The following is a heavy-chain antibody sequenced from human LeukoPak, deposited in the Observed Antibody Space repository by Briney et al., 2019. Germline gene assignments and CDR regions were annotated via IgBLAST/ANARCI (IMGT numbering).Heavy chain of an antibody. Sequence: ASVKVSCKASGYTFTGYYMHWVRQAPGQGLEWMGWISAYNGNTNYAQKLQGRVTMTTDTSTSTAYMELRSLRSDDTAVYHCARSPTSKGTVTTDPPNWFDPWGQGTLVTVSS. D-gene: IGHD4-17*01. CDR1: GYTFTGYY. CDR2: ISAYNGNT. CDR3: ARSPTSKGTVTTDPPNWFDP. J-gene: IGHJ5*02. V-gene: IGHV1-18*04.